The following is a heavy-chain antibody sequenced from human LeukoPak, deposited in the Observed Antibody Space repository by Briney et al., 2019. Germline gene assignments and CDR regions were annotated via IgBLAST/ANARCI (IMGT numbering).Heavy chain of an antibody. CDR1: GGSFSGYY. D-gene: IGHD1-26*01. Sequence: SETLSLTYAVYGGSFSGYYWSWIRQPPGKGLEWIGEINHSGSTNYNPSLKSRVTISVDTSKNQFSLKLSSVTAADTAVYYCARGAGGSYGFDYWGQGTLVTVSS. J-gene: IGHJ4*02. CDR2: INHSGST. V-gene: IGHV4-34*01. CDR3: ARGAGGSYGFDY.